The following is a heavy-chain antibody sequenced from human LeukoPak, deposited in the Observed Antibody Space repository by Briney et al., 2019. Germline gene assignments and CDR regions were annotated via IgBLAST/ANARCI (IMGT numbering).Heavy chain of an antibody. CDR3: VKGGLWVDFDY. CDR1: GFAFDDSY. V-gene: IGHV3-11*01. CDR2: INGGGGTY. D-gene: IGHD3-16*01. J-gene: IGHJ4*02. Sequence: PGGSLRLSRAASGFAFDDSYMSWVRQAPGKGLEWVSYINGGGGTYYYADSVRGRFTNSRDNAKNTLYLQMNSLRAEDTAVYYCVKGGLWVDFDYWGQGTLVTVSS.